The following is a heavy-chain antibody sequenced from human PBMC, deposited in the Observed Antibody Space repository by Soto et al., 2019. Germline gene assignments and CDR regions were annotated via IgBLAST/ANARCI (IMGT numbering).Heavy chain of an antibody. D-gene: IGHD2-15*01. CDR3: ASATVVAGTFDF. CDR2: ISSGSSNS. Sequence: EVQLVESGGGLVKPGGSLTLSGAGSGVAFRRDNMNWVRQPPGKGLAWVASISSGSSNSYYADSGKGRFTISRDNAKDSLYLQMDSLRAEDSAVYYCASATVVAGTFDFWGQGTRLNVSS. CDR1: GVAFRRDN. V-gene: IGHV3-21*01. J-gene: IGHJ4*02.